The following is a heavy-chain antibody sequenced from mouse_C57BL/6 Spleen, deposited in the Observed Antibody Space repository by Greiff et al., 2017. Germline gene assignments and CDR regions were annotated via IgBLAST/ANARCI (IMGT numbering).Heavy chain of an antibody. J-gene: IGHJ1*03. V-gene: IGHV3-8*01. CDR2: ISYSGST. CDR1: GYSITSDY. D-gene: IGHD2-4*01. CDR3: ARRYYDYEWYFDG. Sequence: EVKLVESGPGLAKPSQTLSLTCSVTGYSITSDYWNWIRKFPGNKLEYMGYISYSGSTYYNPSLKSRISITRDTSKNQYYLQLNSVTTEDTATYYCARRYYDYEWYFDGWGTGTTVTVSS.